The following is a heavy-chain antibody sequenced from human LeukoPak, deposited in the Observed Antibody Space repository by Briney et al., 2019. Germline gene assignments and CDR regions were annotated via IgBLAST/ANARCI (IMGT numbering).Heavy chain of an antibody. CDR2: IHSGGST. J-gene: IGHJ4*02. V-gene: IGHV3-53*01. Sequence: PGGSLRLSCAASGFTVSSNYMSWVRQAPGKGLEWVSVIHSGGSTYYADSVKGRFTISRDNSKNTLYLQMNSLRAEDTAVYYCASAITWIQPVDYWGQGTLVTVSS. CDR3: ASAITWIQPVDY. CDR1: GFTVSSNY. D-gene: IGHD5-18*01.